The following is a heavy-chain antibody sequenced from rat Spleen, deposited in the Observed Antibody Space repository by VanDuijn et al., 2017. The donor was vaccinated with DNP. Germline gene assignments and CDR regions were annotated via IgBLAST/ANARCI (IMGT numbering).Heavy chain of an antibody. CDR3: TTDRRYYSGEGDY. V-gene: IGHV5S13*01. J-gene: IGHJ2*01. Sequence: EVQLVESGGGLVQPGRSLKLSCAASGFTFSSYGMAWVRQAPTKGLEWVASISTSGEYTHYRDSVKGRFTISRDNAKDTQYLQMDSLRSEDTATYYCTTDRRYYSGEGDYWGQGVMVTVSS. CDR1: GFTFSSYG. CDR2: ISTSGEYT. D-gene: IGHD1-1*01.